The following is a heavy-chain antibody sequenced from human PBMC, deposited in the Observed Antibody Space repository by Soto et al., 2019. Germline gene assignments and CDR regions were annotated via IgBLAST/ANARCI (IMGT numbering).Heavy chain of an antibody. Sequence: QLQLQESGPGLVKPSETLSLTCTVSGGSISSSSYYWGWIRQPPGKGLEWIGSIYYSGSTYYNPSLKSRVTISVDTSKNQFSLKLSSVTAADTAVYYCARYRNVGYTFDIWGQGTMVTVSS. CDR1: GGSISSSSYY. CDR3: ARYRNVGYTFDI. J-gene: IGHJ3*02. D-gene: IGHD1-1*01. CDR2: IYYSGST. V-gene: IGHV4-39*01.